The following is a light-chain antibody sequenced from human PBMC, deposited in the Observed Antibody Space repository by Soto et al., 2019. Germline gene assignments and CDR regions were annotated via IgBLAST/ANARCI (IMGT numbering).Light chain of an antibody. CDR3: QRYGSSRT. CDR2: DAS. J-gene: IGKJ1*01. Sequence: LTQSAATVSLYPGERATLSCRASQSVSSYLAWYQQKPGQAPRLLIYDASNRATGIPARFSGSGSGTDFTLTISRLEPEDFAVYSWQRYGSSRTFGQGTKLDI. V-gene: IGKV3-11*01. CDR1: QSVSSY.